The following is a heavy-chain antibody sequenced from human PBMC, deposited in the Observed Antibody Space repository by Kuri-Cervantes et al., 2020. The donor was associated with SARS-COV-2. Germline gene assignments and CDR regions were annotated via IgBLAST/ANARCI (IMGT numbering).Heavy chain of an antibody. CDR2: IYYSGST. Sequence: SQTLSLTCTVSGGSISSYYWSWIRQPPGKGLEWIGYIYYSGSTNYNPSLKSRVTISVDTSKNQFSLKLSSVTAADTAVYYCARGGGPLRSYGSGKVLHFDYWGQGTLVTVSS. D-gene: IGHD3-10*01. CDR3: ARGGGPLRSYGSGKVLHFDY. V-gene: IGHV4-59*12. J-gene: IGHJ4*02. CDR1: GGSISSYY.